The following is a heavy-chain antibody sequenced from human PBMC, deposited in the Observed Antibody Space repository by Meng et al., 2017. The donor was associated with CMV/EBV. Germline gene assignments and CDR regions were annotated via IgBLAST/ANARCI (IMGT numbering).Heavy chain of an antibody. D-gene: IGHD6-13*01. CDR2: IYPGDSDA. CDR1: GYSFTSYW. CDR3: GAAADYYYGMDV. J-gene: IGHJ6*02. Sequence: GGSLRLSCKGSGYSFTSYWIGWVRQMPGKGLEWMGIIYPGDSDARYSPSFQGQVTISADKSISTAYLQWSSLKASDTAMYYCGAAADYYYGMDVWGQGTTVTVSS. V-gene: IGHV5-51*01.